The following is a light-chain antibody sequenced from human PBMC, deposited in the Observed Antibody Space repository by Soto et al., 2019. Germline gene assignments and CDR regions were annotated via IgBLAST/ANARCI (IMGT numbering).Light chain of an antibody. CDR2: GNT. V-gene: IGLV1-40*01. CDR1: SSNIGAGYD. J-gene: IGLJ2*01. CDR3: QSFDSSLSGSKI. Sequence: QSVLTQPPSVSAAPGQRVTISCTGSSSNIGAGYDVHWYQQLPGTAPKLLIYGNTNRPSGVPDRFSGSKSGTSASLAITGLQAEDEADDYCQSFDSSLSGSKIFGGGTKLTVL.